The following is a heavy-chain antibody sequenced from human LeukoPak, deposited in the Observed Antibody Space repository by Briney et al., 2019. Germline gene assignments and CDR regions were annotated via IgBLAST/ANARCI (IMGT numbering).Heavy chain of an antibody. J-gene: IGHJ3*02. V-gene: IGHV4-61*02. Sequence: SETLSLTCTVSGDSISSGDYYWRWIRQPAGTGLEWIGRISSSGSTNYNPSLKRRLTISVDTSKNKLSLKLSSVTAADTAVYFCARGPYSYDSSGAFDIWGQGTMVTVSS. CDR3: ARGPYSYDSSGAFDI. CDR2: ISSSGST. CDR1: GDSISSGDYY. D-gene: IGHD3-22*01.